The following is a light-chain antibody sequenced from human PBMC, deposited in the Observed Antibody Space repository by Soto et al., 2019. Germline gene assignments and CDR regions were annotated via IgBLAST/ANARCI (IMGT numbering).Light chain of an antibody. J-gene: IGLJ3*02. CDR1: SSDVGLYDY. CDR3: SSYTTAYTQV. V-gene: IGLV2-14*01. Sequence: QSVLTQPASVSGSPGQSITISCTGTSSDVGLYDYVSWYQQHPGKVPKLIISEVTTRPLGVSDRFSGSKSGNTASLTISRLQAEDEDHYYCSSYTTAYTQVFGGGTKLTVL. CDR2: EVT.